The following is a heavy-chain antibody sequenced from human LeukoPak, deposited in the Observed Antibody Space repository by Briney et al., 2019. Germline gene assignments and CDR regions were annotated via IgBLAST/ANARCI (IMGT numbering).Heavy chain of an antibody. D-gene: IGHD3-16*01. J-gene: IGHJ3*02. Sequence: PGGSLRLSCAASGFTFSNAWMSWVRQAPGKGLEWVSVIYSGGSTYYADSVKGRFTISRDNSKNTLYLQMNSLRAEDTAVYYCAREGGRDAFDIWGQGTMVTVSS. CDR3: AREGGRDAFDI. CDR2: IYSGGST. CDR1: GFTFSNAW. V-gene: IGHV3-66*02.